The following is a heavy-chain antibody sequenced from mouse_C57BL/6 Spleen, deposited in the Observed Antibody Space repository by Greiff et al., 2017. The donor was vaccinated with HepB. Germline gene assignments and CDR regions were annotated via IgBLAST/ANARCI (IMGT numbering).Heavy chain of an antibody. Sequence: EVKLEESGPGLVKPSQSLSLTCSVTGYSITSGYYWNWIRQFPGNKLEWMGYISYDGSNNYNPSLKNRISITRDTSKNQFFLKLNSVTTEDTATYYCARAVYYYGSRYFDVWGTGTTVTVSS. V-gene: IGHV3-6*01. D-gene: IGHD1-1*01. CDR3: ARAVYYYGSRYFDV. J-gene: IGHJ1*03. CDR1: GYSITSGYY. CDR2: ISYDGSN.